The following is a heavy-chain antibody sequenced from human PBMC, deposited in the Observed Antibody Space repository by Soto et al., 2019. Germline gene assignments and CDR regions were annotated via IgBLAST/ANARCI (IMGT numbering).Heavy chain of an antibody. CDR1: GFSFGSYA. V-gene: IGHV3-23*01. D-gene: IGHD3-3*01. CDR2: ISGSDGKT. J-gene: IGHJ4*02. CDR3: ARWSYLDY. Sequence: GGSLRLSCAASGFSFGSYALSWVRQAPGKGLEWVSTISGSDGKTFYADSVKGRFSISRDTSQSTLYLQMNSLRADDTAMYYSARWSYLDYWGQGTRVTVSS.